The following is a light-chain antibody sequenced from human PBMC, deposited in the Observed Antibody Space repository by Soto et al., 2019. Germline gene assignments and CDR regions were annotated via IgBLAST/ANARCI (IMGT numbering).Light chain of an antibody. CDR2: DND. Sequence: QSVLTQPTSVSAAPGQQVTISCSGSSSNIGDNYVSWYQHLPGTAPKLVVYDNDRRPSGIPGRFSGSKSGTSATLVITGLQTGDEADYYCGTWDDRLDGNYVFGTGTKLTVL. CDR3: GTWDDRLDGNYV. CDR1: SSNIGDNY. J-gene: IGLJ1*01. V-gene: IGLV1-51*01.